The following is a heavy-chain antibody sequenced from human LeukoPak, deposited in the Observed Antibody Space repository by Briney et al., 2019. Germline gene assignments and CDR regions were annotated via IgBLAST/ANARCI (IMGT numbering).Heavy chain of an antibody. Sequence: PGGSLRLSCAASGFTFSSYAMHWVRQAPGKGLEWVSSISSSSSYIYYADSVKGRFTISRDNAKNSLYLQMNSLRAEDTAVYYCARDHGFRMIVVAHEEDAFDIWGQGTMVTVSS. CDR1: GFTFSSYA. CDR3: ARDHGFRMIVVAHEEDAFDI. V-gene: IGHV3-21*04. J-gene: IGHJ3*02. D-gene: IGHD3-22*01. CDR2: ISSSSSYI.